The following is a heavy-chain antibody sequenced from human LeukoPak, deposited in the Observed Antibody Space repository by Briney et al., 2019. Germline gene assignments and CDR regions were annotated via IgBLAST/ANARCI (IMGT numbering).Heavy chain of an antibody. D-gene: IGHD6-13*01. CDR2: MNPNSGNT. Sequence: ASVKVSCKASGYTFTSYDINWVRQATGQGLEWMGWMNPNSGNTGYAQKFQGRVTITRNTSISTAYMELSSLRSEDTAVYYCVRSPNYSSTWDYWGQGTLVTVSS. CDR1: GYTFTSYD. V-gene: IGHV1-8*03. CDR3: VRSPNYSSTWDY. J-gene: IGHJ4*02.